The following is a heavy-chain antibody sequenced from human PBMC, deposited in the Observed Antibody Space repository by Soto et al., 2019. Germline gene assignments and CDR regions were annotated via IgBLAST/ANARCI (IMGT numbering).Heavy chain of an antibody. CDR1: GFTFSSNA. Sequence: GGSLRLSCVASGFTFSSNAMGWVRQAPGKGLEWVSSISGRGGDSTYYADSVKGRFTISRDNSKNTLYLQMNSLRAEDTAIYYCLKYCSSTSCYSYYAMDVWGQGTTVTVSS. V-gene: IGHV3-23*01. CDR2: ISGRGGDST. D-gene: IGHD2-2*01. J-gene: IGHJ6*02. CDR3: LKYCSSTSCYSYYAMDV.